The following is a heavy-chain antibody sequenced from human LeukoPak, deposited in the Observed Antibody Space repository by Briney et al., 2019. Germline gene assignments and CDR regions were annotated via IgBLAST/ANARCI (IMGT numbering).Heavy chain of an antibody. Sequence: GGYLRRSCAASGFTRSSYAMSWVRQAPGKGLEWVSAISGSGGSTYYADSVTGRFTISRDNSKNTLYLQMNSLRAEDTAVYYCAKDLTMIVVVLDAFDIWGQGTMVTVSS. CDR2: ISGSGGST. D-gene: IGHD3-22*01. CDR3: AKDLTMIVVVLDAFDI. V-gene: IGHV3-23*01. CDR1: GFTRSSYA. J-gene: IGHJ3*02.